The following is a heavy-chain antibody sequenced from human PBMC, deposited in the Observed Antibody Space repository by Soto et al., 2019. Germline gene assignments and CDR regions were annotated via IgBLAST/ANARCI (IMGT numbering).Heavy chain of an antibody. V-gene: IGHV4-59*01. Sequence: PSETLSLTCSVSGGSISSSYWSWIRQPPGKGLEWIGYIFYSGSTNQSPSLKSRVTISVDTSKNQFSLKLRSVTAADTAVYYCARTALGWFDPWGQGTLVTVSS. D-gene: IGHD2-21*02. CDR3: ARTALGWFDP. J-gene: IGHJ5*02. CDR1: GGSISSSY. CDR2: IFYSGST.